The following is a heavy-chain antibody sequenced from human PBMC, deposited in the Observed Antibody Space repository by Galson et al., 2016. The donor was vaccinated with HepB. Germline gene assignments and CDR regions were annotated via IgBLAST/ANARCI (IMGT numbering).Heavy chain of an antibody. J-gene: IGHJ6*02. V-gene: IGHV3-11*01. CDR3: ARDDWGFYGMDV. D-gene: IGHD3-9*01. CDR1: GFTFSDYY. Sequence: SLRLSCAASGFTFSDYYMSWIRQAPGKGLEWISYISNSGSTIYYADSVKGRFTISRDNANNSLYLQMNSLRAEDTAAYYCARDDWGFYGMDVGGQGTTVTVSS. CDR2: ISNSGSTI.